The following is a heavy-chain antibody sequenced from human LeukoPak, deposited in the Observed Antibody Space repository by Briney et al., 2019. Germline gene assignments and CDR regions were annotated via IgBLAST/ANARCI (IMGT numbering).Heavy chain of an antibody. D-gene: IGHD3-10*01. CDR1: GLTFSSYA. CDR3: AKDMVRGVINGPYYFDY. V-gene: IGHV3-23*01. CDR2: ISGSGGST. J-gene: IGHJ4*02. Sequence: GGSLRLSCAASGLTFSSYAMSWVRQAPGKGLEWVSAISGSGGSTYYADPVKDRFTISRDNSKNTLYLQMNSLRAEDTAVYYCAKDMVRGVINGPYYFDYWGQGTLVTVSS.